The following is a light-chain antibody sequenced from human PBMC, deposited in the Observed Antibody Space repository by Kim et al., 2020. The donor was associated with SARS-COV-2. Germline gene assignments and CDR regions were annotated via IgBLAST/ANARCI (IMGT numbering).Light chain of an antibody. CDR1: QSVSSY. CDR2: DAS. V-gene: IGKV3-11*01. CDR3: QQRSNWPPIT. J-gene: IGKJ5*01. Sequence: SPGERATLSCRASQSVSSYLAWYQQTPGQAPRLLIYDASNRATGIPARFSGSGSGTDFTLTISSLEPEDFAVYYCQQRSNWPPITFGQGTRLEIK.